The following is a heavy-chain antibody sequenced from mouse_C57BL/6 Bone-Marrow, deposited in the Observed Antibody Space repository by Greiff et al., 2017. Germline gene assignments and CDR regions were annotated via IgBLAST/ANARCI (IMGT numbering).Heavy chain of an antibody. CDR3: ASCSITTPYGDYFDD. D-gene: IGHD1-1*01. J-gene: IGHJ2*01. CDR2: IYPGSGST. Sequence: VQLQQSGAELVKPGASVKMSCKASGYTFTSYWITWVKQRPGQGLEWIGDIYPGSGSTNYNEKFKSKATLTVDTSSSTAYMQLSSLTSEDSAVYYCASCSITTPYGDYFDDWGQGTTLTVCS. CDR1: GYTFTSYW. V-gene: IGHV1-55*01.